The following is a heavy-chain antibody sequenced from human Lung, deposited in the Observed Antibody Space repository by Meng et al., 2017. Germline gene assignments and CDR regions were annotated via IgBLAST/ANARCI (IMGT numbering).Heavy chain of an antibody. Sequence: LLPWGAGVLKPSESLALTCVVSGGSFSDYYWSWIRQPPGKGLEWIGEINHSGSTNYNPSLESRATISVDTSQNNLSLKLSSVTAADSAVYYCARGPTTMAHDFDYWGQGTLVTVSS. J-gene: IGHJ4*02. CDR3: ARGPTTMAHDFDY. D-gene: IGHD4-11*01. V-gene: IGHV4-34*01. CDR1: GGSFSDYY. CDR2: INHSGST.